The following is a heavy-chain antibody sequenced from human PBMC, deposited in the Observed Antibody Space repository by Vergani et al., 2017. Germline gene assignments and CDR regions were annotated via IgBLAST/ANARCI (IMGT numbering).Heavy chain of an antibody. CDR1: GFTFSSYA. CDR3: ARGVIVGATPYYYYGMDV. CDR2: ISGSGGST. V-gene: IGHV3-23*04. J-gene: IGHJ6*02. D-gene: IGHD1-26*01. Sequence: EVQLVESGGGLVQPGGSLRLSCAASGFTFSSYAMSWVRQAPGKGLEWVSAISGSGGSTYYPGSVKGRFTISRENAKNSLYLQMNSLRAGDTAVYYCARGVIVGATPYYYYGMDVWGQGTTVTVSS.